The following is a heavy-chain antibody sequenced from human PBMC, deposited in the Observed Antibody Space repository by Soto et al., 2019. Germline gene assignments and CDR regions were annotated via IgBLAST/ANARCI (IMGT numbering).Heavy chain of an antibody. D-gene: IGHD3-9*01. CDR2: ISSSSSTI. CDR1: GFTFSSYS. V-gene: IGHV3-48*02. CDR3: ARVGDILTGWWFFDY. J-gene: IGHJ4*02. Sequence: EVQLVESGGGLVQPGGSLRLSCAASGFTFSSYSMNWVRQAPGKGLERVSYISSSSSTIYYADSVKGRFTISRDNAKNSLYLQMNSLRDEDTAVYYCARVGDILTGWWFFDYWGQGTLVTVSS.